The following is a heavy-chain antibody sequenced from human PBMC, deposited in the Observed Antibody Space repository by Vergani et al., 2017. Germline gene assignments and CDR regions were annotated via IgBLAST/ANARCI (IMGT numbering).Heavy chain of an antibody. CDR3: ARSGYSSSWYVCDW. J-gene: IGHJ4*02. Sequence: HVTLKESGPALVKPTQTLTLTCTFSGFSLSTSGMRVSWIRQPPGKALEWLARIDWDDDKLYSTSLKTRLTISNDTSKNQVVLTMTNMDPVDTATYYCARSGYSSSWYVCDWWSQGTLVTVSS. V-gene: IGHV2-70*04. D-gene: IGHD6-13*01. CDR2: IDWDDDK. CDR1: GFSLSTSGMR.